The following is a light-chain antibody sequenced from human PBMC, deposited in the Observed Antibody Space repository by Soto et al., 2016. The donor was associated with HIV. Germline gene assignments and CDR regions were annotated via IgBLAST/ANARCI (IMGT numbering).Light chain of an antibody. V-gene: IGKV1-39*01. CDR3: QQSYSSPFT. J-gene: IGKJ3*01. CDR1: QSISTY. Sequence: DIQMTQSPSSLSASVGDRVTITCRASQSISTYVNWYQQKPGKAPKFLIYAASSLQSGVPSRFSGSGSGVDFTLTISSLQPEDFATYYCQQSYSSPFTFGPGTKWISN. CDR2: AAS.